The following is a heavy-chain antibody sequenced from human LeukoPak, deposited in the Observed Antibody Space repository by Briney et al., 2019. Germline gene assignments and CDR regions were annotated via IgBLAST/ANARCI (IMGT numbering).Heavy chain of an antibody. CDR1: GESFSGYY. J-gene: IGHJ3*02. CDR3: ARDLYSSRTNDAFVI. CDR2: INHSGST. D-gene: IGHD6-13*01. Sequence: PSETMSLTCAVYGESFSGYYWSWIRQPPGKGLEWIGEINHSGSTNYNPSLKSRVTISVDTSKNQFSLKLSSVTAADTAVYYCARDLYSSRTNDAFVIWGQRKMVTVSS. V-gene: IGHV4-34*01.